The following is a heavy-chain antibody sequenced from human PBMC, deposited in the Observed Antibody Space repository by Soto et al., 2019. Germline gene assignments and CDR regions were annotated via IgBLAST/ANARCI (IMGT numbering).Heavy chain of an antibody. CDR2: IYYSGST. D-gene: IGHD6-13*01. CDR3: ASSSHSSSWYFDY. J-gene: IGHJ4*02. CDR1: GGSISSGGYY. Sequence: SETLSLTCTVSGGSISSGGYYWSWIRQHPGKGLEWIGYIYYSGSTYYNPSLKSRVTISVDTSKNQFSLKLSSVTAADTAVYYCASSSHSSSWYFDYWGQGTLVTVSS. V-gene: IGHV4-31*03.